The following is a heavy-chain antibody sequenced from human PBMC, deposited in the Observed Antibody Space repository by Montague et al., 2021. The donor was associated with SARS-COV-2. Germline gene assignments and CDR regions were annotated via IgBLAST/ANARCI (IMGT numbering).Heavy chain of an antibody. J-gene: IGHJ6*02. CDR2: IWYDGSKN. D-gene: IGHD6-13*01. Sequence: SLRLSCAASGFTFSRYGMHWFRQAPGKGLEWVALIWYDGSKNYYSDSVKGRFTISRDNSKNPLYLQMNTLRAEDTAVYYCARDSSSGSDWYYYYGMDVWGQGTTVTVSS. CDR1: GFTFSRYG. CDR3: ARDSSSGSDWYYYYGMDV. V-gene: IGHV3-33*01.